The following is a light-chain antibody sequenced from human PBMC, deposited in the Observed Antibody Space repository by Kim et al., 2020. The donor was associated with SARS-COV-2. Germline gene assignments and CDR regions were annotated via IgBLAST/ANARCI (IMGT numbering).Light chain of an antibody. CDR2: EVS. CDR1: SNDVGGYNY. Sequence: GQSVTISCTGTSNDVGGYNYVSWYQQHPGKAPKLMIYEVSKRPSGVPDRFSGSKSGSTASLTVSGLQAEDEADYYCSSYAGTNNLIFGGGTQQTVL. J-gene: IGLJ2*01. CDR3: SSYAGTNNLI. V-gene: IGLV2-8*01.